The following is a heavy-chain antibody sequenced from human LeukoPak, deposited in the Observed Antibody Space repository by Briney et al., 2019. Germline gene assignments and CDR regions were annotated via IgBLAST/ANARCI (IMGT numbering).Heavy chain of an antibody. V-gene: IGHV3-30*02. Sequence: GGSLRLSCAASGFTFSSYGMHWVRQAPGKGLEWVAFIRYDGSNKYYADSVKGRFTISRDNSKHTLYLQMNSLRAEDTAVYYCAKDPDCSSTSCPYYFDYWGQGTLVTVSS. CDR2: IRYDGSNK. J-gene: IGHJ4*02. CDR3: AKDPDCSSTSCPYYFDY. D-gene: IGHD2-2*01. CDR1: GFTFSSYG.